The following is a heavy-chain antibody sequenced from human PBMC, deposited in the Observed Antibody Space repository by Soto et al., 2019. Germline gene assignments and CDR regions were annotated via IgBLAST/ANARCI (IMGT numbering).Heavy chain of an antibody. CDR2: IFYSGST. V-gene: IGHV4-39*01. CDR1: GGSVSSGTYY. D-gene: IGHD3-3*01. Sequence: SETLSLTCTVSGGSVSSGTYYWGWIRQPPGKGLEWIGSIFYSGSTYYNPSLKSRVTISVDTSKNQFSLKLSFVTAADTAVYYCASTIFGVVENWFDPWGQGTLVTVSS. CDR3: ASTIFGVVENWFDP. J-gene: IGHJ5*02.